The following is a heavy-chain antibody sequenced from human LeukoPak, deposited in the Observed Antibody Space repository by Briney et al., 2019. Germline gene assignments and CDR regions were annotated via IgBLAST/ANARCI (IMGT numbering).Heavy chain of an antibody. V-gene: IGHV4-34*01. Sequence: SETLSLTCAVYGVSFSGYYLSWVRQPPGKGLEWVGEINHSGSTNYNPSLKGRVTISVDTSKNQFSLKLNSVTPADTAVYYCARHRTNNYGSGTPFDNWGQGTLVTVSS. CDR3: ARHRTNNYGSGTPFDN. J-gene: IGHJ4*02. D-gene: IGHD3-10*01. CDR1: GVSFSGYY. CDR2: INHSGST.